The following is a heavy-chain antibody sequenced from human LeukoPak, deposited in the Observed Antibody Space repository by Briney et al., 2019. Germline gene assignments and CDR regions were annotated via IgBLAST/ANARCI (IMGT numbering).Heavy chain of an antibody. J-gene: IGHJ4*01. CDR2: LSGSGITT. D-gene: IGHD6-19*01. CDR3: AKGIYSSGWSYFDY. CDR1: GFTISNSA. Sequence: GSLRLSCAASGFTISNSAMSWVRQAPGKGLEWVSTLSGSGITTYYADSVKGRFTISRDNSKNTLYLQMNSLRAEDTAVYYCAKGIYSSGWSYFDYWGHGTLVTVSS. V-gene: IGHV3-23*01.